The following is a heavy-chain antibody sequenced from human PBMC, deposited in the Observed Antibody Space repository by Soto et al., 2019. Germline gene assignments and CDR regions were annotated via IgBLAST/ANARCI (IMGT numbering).Heavy chain of an antibody. CDR1: GFTFSSYA. D-gene: IGHD6-19*01. CDR2: ISGSGGST. Sequence: GGSLRLSCAASGFTFSSYAMSWVRQAPGKGLEWVSAISGSGGSTYYADSVKGRFTISRDNSKNTLYLQMNSLRAEDTAVYYCVKPIAVAVPGPSKAPSVPDYWGQGTLVTVSS. J-gene: IGHJ4*02. V-gene: IGHV3-23*01. CDR3: VKPIAVAVPGPSKAPSVPDY.